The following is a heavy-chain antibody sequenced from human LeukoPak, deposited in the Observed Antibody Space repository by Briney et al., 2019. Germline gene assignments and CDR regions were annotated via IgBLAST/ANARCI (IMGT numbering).Heavy chain of an antibody. CDR2: IYTSGST. CDR1: GGSISSGSYY. J-gene: IGHJ4*02. V-gene: IGHV4-61*02. Sequence: SQTLSLTCTVSGGSISSGSYYWSWIRRPAGKGLEWIGRIYTSGSTNYNPSLKSRVTISVDTSKNQFSLKLSSVTAADTAVYYCARELSEGNDFDYWGQGTLVTVSS. CDR3: ARELSEGNDFDY. D-gene: IGHD1-1*01.